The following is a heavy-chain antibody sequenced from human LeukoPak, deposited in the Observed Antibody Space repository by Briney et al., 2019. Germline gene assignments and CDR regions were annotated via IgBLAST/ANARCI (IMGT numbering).Heavy chain of an antibody. Sequence: GGSLRLSCAASGFTFSSYSMNWVRQAPGKGLEWVSSISSSSSYIYYADSVKGRFTISRDNAKNSLYLQMNSLRAEDTAVYYCARDNYGGSNAFDIWGQGTMVTVSS. CDR3: ARDNYGGSNAFDI. J-gene: IGHJ3*02. D-gene: IGHD4-23*01. CDR1: GFTFSSYS. V-gene: IGHV3-21*01. CDR2: ISSSSSYI.